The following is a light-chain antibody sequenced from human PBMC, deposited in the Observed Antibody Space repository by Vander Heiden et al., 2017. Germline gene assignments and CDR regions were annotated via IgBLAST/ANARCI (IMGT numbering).Light chain of an antibody. CDR1: QGISSY. J-gene: IGKJ3*01. V-gene: IGKV1-9*01. Sequence: DIQLTQSPSFLSASVGDRVTITCRASQGISSYLAWYQQKPGKAPKLLIYAASTLQSGVPSRFSGSGSGTEFTLTISSLQPEDFATYYWQQLNSYLFGHGTKVDIK. CDR2: AAS. CDR3: QQLNSYL.